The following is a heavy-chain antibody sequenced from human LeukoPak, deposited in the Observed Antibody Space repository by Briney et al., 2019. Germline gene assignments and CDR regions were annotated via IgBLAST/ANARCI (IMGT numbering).Heavy chain of an antibody. CDR3: ARDARYSLDWFDP. V-gene: IGHV3-30*01. Sequence: PGGSLRLSCAASGFTFSSYAMHWVRQAPGKGLEWVAVISYDGSNKYYADSVKGRFTISRDNSKNTLYLQMNSLRAEDTAVYYCARDARYSLDWFDPWGQGTLVTVSS. D-gene: IGHD1-14*01. CDR2: ISYDGSNK. J-gene: IGHJ5*02. CDR1: GFTFSSYA.